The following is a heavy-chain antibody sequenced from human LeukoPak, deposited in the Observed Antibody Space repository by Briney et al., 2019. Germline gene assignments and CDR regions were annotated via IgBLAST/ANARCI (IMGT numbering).Heavy chain of an antibody. CDR3: ATNIVATITA. CDR1: GFSFSSYA. CDR2: IRDSGGST. J-gene: IGHJ5*02. D-gene: IGHD5-12*01. V-gene: IGHV3-23*01. Sequence: PGGSLRLSCAASGFSFSSYAMTWVRQAPGRGLEWVSSIRDSGGSTNYADSVGGRFTLYRDNSKNTLFLEMNSLRAEDTAVYYCATNIVATITAWGQGTLVTVSS.